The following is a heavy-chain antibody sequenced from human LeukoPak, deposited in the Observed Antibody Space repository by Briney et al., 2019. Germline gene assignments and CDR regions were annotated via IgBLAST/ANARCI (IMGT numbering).Heavy chain of an antibody. CDR2: MNRSDGGI. CDR3: ASFLYFYDSDAYLES. V-gene: IGHV1-2*02. D-gene: IGHD3-22*01. CDR1: GYPFTAYN. Sequence: ASVKLSCKASGYPFTAYNMHWERQAPGQGLGWMGWMNRSDGGINYGQRFQGTVSMTRDTSTSTAYMEMNRLRSVGTAVYYCASFLYFYDSDAYLESWGQGSLVTVSS. J-gene: IGHJ5*02.